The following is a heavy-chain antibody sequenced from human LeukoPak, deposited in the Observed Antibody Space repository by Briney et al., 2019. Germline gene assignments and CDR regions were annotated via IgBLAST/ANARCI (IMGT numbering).Heavy chain of an antibody. J-gene: IGHJ4*02. Sequence: SETLSLTCTVSGGSISSYYWNWIRQPPGKGLEWIGYIYDRGSTKYNPSLKSRVTISVDTSKNQFSLRLSSVTAADTAVHYCARHSGRDSSCPWGQGTLVTVSS. CDR1: GGSISSYY. CDR3: ARHSGRDSSCP. V-gene: IGHV4-59*08. D-gene: IGHD6-6*01. CDR2: IYDRGST.